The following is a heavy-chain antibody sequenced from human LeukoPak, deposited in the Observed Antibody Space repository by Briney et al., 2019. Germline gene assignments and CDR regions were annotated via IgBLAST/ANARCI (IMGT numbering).Heavy chain of an antibody. D-gene: IGHD5-12*01. V-gene: IGHV3-23*01. CDR3: AKAGNEIVATMASRKSPYYFDY. Sequence: GGSLRLSCAASGFTFSSYGMSWVRQAPGKGLEWVSAISGSGGSTYYADSVKGRFTISRDNSKNTLYLQMNSLRAEDTAVYYCAKAGNEIVATMASRKSPYYFDYWGQGTLVTVSS. J-gene: IGHJ4*02. CDR1: GFTFSSYG. CDR2: ISGSGGST.